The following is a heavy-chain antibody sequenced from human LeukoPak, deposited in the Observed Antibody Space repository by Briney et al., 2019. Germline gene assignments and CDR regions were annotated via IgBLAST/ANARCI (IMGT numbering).Heavy chain of an antibody. J-gene: IGHJ4*02. D-gene: IGHD6-19*01. CDR1: GFTFSSYA. Sequence: PGGSLRLSCAASGFTFSSYAMSWVRQAPGKGLEWVSGISWNSGSIGYADSVKGRFTISRDNAKNSLYLQMNSLRAEDTALYYCAKGRGGLVGYFDYWGQGTLVTVSS. CDR2: ISWNSGSI. CDR3: AKGRGGLVGYFDY. V-gene: IGHV3-9*01.